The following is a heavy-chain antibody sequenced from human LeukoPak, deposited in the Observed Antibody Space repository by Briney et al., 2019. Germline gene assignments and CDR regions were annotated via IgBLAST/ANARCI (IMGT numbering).Heavy chain of an antibody. CDR2: INWNGGST. CDR1: GFTFDDYG. CDR3: ARVGRARVARPGYYYYYMDV. V-gene: IGHV3-20*04. D-gene: IGHD6-6*01. Sequence: TGGSLRLSCAASGFTFDDYGMSWVRQAPGKGLEWVSGINWNGGSTGYADSVKGRFTISRDNAKNSLYLQMNSLRAEDTALYYCARVGRARVARPGYYYYYMDVWGKGTTVTVSS. J-gene: IGHJ6*03.